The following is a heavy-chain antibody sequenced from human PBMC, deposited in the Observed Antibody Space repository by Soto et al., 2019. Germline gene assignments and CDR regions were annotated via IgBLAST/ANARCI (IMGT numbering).Heavy chain of an antibody. Sequence: SETLSLTCRVSGGSMSGYYWSWIRQAPGKGLEYVGRMFYSGPPTLSPSLKNRVAMLVEMSKNQFCLRWISVTAADTAVYFCARWSCTSGPYNALDYGGHVILVTGS. V-gene: IGHV4-59*01. J-gene: IGHJ4*01. CDR1: GGSMSGYY. CDR2: MFYSGPP. D-gene: IGHD2-2*01. CDR3: ARWSCTSGPYNALDY.